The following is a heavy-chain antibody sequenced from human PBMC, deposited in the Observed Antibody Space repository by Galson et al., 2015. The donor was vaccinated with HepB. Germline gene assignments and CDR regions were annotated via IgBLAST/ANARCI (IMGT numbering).Heavy chain of an antibody. Sequence: SVKVSCKASGYTFTSYAMNWVRQAPGQGLEWMGWINTNTGNPTYAQGFTGRFVFSLDTSVSTAYLQISSLKAEDTAVYYCARGSFWGSSWYRDAFDIWGQGTMVTVSS. CDR2: INTNTGNP. V-gene: IGHV7-4-1*02. J-gene: IGHJ3*02. D-gene: IGHD6-13*01. CDR3: ARGSFWGSSWYRDAFDI. CDR1: GYTFTSYA.